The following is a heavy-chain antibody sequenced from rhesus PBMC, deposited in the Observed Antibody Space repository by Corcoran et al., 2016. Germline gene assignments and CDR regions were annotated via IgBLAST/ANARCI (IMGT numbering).Heavy chain of an antibody. CDR2: IYGSGGST. Sequence: QVQLQESGPGLVKPSETLSLTCAVSGASISSNYWSWIRQAPGKGLEWIGRIYGSGGSTYYNPALKGGVTISIAASKNEFSLKLSAVTAADTAVYYCAREFVVGVSDSLDVWGRGVLVTVSS. J-gene: IGHJ5-2*02. D-gene: IGHD2-39*02. CDR1: GASISSNY. V-gene: IGHV4S2*01. CDR3: AREFVVGVSDSLDV.